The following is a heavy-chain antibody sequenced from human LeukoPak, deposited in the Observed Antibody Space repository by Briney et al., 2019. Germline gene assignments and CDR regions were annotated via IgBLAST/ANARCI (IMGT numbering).Heavy chain of an antibody. CDR1: GFTFRSYS. CDR2: ISSSSSYI. V-gene: IGHV3-21*01. Sequence: GSLKLSCAASGFTFRSYSMNWVRPAPGKGLEGVSSISSSSSYIYYADSVKGRFTISRDNAKNSLYLQMNSLRAEDTAVYYCARVQVATTKLVDYWGQGTLVTVSS. CDR3: ARVQVATTKLVDY. D-gene: IGHD5-12*01. J-gene: IGHJ4*02.